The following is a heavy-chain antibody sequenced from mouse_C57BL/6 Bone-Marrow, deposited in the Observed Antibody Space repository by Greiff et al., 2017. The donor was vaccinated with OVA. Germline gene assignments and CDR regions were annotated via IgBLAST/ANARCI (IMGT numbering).Heavy chain of an antibody. CDR1: GYTFRSYG. CDR2: IYPRSGNT. V-gene: IGHV1-81*01. Sequence: QVQLQQSGAELARPGASVKLSCKASGYTFRSYGISWVKQRTGQGLEWIGEIYPRSGNTYYKGKFKGKATLTADKSSSTAYMELRSLTSEDSAVYFCARGGTAQATWFAYWGQGTLVTVSA. CDR3: ARGGTAQATWFAY. D-gene: IGHD3-2*02. J-gene: IGHJ3*01.